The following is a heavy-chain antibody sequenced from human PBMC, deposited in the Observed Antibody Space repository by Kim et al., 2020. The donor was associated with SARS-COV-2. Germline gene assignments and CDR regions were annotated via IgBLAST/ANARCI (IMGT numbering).Heavy chain of an antibody. Sequence: SETLSLTCAVYGGSFSGYYWSWIRQPPGKGLEWIGEINHSGSTNYNPSLKSRVTISVDTSKNQFSLKLSSVTAADTAVYYCARGFIDYYDSSGYPLGYYYGMDVWGQGTTVTVSS. D-gene: IGHD3-22*01. J-gene: IGHJ6*02. CDR2: INHSGST. CDR1: GGSFSGYY. V-gene: IGHV4-34*01. CDR3: ARGFIDYYDSSGYPLGYYYGMDV.